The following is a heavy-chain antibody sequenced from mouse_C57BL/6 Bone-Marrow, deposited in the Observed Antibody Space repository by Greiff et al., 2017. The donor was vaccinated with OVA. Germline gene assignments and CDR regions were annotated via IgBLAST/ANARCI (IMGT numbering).Heavy chain of an antibody. CDR3: TGGGGVFAY. J-gene: IGHJ3*01. CDR2: ISSGGDYI. Sequence: EVKLVESGEGLVKPGGSLKLSCAASGFTFSSYAMSWVRQTPDKRLEWVAYISSGGDYIYYADTVKGRFTISRDNARNTLYLQMSSLKSADTAMYYCTGGGGVFAYWGQGTLVTVSA. D-gene: IGHD1-1*02. CDR1: GFTFSSYA. V-gene: IGHV5-9-1*02.